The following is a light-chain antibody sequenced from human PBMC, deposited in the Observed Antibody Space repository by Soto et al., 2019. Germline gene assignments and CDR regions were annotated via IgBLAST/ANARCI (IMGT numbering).Light chain of an antibody. CDR1: QSICSW. J-gene: IGKJ1*01. V-gene: IGKV1-5*03. CDR3: QQYNSYSRT. Sequence: DDHMALSPSTLSAPVGGRVTVASRASQSICSWLAWYQQNPGKAPKLLIYKASSLESGVPSRFSGSGSGTEVTLTISSLQPDDFATYYCQQYNSYSRTFGQGAMVDI. CDR2: KAS.